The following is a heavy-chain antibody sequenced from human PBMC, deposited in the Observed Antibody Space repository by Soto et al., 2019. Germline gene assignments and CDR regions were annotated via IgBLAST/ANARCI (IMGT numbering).Heavy chain of an antibody. CDR3: ARDKDWGWHDY. D-gene: IGHD2-8*02. J-gene: IGHJ4*02. CDR1: GFTFISYS. CDR2: ISHDGART. V-gene: IGHV3-30-3*01. Sequence: QVQLVESGGGIVQPGESLRLSCEASGFTFISYSIHWDRQAPGKGLEWVATISHDGARTSYADSVNGRFTISRDNSKTTVYLEMNSLRVEDTAVYHCARDKDWGWHDYWGQGTLVTVSS.